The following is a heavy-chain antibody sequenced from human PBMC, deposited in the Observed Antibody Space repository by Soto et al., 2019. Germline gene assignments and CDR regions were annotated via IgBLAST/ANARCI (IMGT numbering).Heavy chain of an antibody. V-gene: IGHV3-23*01. CDR2: TGLNGRTT. Sequence: GGSLRLSCAASGFTFSMSAMSWVRQAPGKGLEWVSTTGLNGRTTYYADSVKGRFTVSRDNSKNTLHLQMNSLRAEDTAVYYCATVHSTSRSFDYWGQGTLVTVSS. J-gene: IGHJ4*02. CDR1: GFTFSMSA. CDR3: ATVHSTSRSFDY. D-gene: IGHD2-2*01.